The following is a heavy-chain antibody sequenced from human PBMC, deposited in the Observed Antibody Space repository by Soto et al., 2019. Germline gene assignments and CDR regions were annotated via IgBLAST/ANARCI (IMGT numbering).Heavy chain of an antibody. CDR3: ASSASDYYYYYYMDV. J-gene: IGHJ6*03. Sequence: EVQLVESGGGLVQPEGSLRLSCAASGFTVCSNYMSWVRQAPGKGLEWVSVIYSGGSTYYADSVKGRFTISRHNSKNTLYLQMNSLRAEDTAVYYCASSASDYYYYYYMDVWGKGTTVTVSS. V-gene: IGHV3-53*04. CDR2: IYSGGST. D-gene: IGHD2-2*01. CDR1: GFTVCSNY.